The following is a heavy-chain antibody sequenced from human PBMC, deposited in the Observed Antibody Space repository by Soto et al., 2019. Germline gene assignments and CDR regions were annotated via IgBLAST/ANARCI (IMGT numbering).Heavy chain of an antibody. CDR3: VRATAARQRDYSYHYYLHI. CDR2: INPNGGST. D-gene: IGHD6-6*01. CDR1: GYTFINYY. V-gene: IGHV1-46*03. J-gene: IGHJ6*03. Sequence: ASVKVSCKASGYTFINYYIHWVRQAPGQGLEWMGVINPNGGSTVYAQKFQGRVTLTRDTSTSTVYVELSSPRSDDTAVYFCVRATAARQRDYSYHYYLHIWGKGTTVTVSS.